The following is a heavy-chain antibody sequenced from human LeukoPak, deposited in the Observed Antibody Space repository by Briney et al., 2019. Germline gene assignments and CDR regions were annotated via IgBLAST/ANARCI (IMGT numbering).Heavy chain of an antibody. V-gene: IGHV3-21*01. J-gene: IGHJ4*02. CDR2: ISSSSSYI. D-gene: IGHD3-10*01. CDR3: ARVYGSGRDY. Sequence: PGRSLRLSCAASGFTFSSYGMHWVRQAPGKGLEWVSSISSSSSYIYYADSVKGRSTISRDNAKNSLYLQMNSLRAEDTAVYYCARVYGSGRDYWGQGTLVTVSS. CDR1: GFTFSSYG.